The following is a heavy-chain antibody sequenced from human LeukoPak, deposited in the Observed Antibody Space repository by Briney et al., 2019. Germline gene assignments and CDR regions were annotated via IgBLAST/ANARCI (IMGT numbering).Heavy chain of an antibody. Sequence: PGGSLRLSCAASGFTFSSYDMHWVRHATGKGLEWVSAIGTAGDTYYPGSVKGRFTISRENAKNSLYLQMNSLRAGDTAVYYCARGIDSGWYNDAFDIWGQGTMVTVSS. CDR2: IGTAGDT. J-gene: IGHJ3*02. CDR1: GFTFSSYD. D-gene: IGHD6-19*01. CDR3: ARGIDSGWYNDAFDI. V-gene: IGHV3-13*01.